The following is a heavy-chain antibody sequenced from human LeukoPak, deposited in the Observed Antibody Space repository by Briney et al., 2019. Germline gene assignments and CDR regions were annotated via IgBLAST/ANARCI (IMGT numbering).Heavy chain of an antibody. CDR1: GFTFSSYE. CDR2: ISSSGSTI. J-gene: IGHJ6*02. D-gene: IGHD3-10*01. V-gene: IGHV3-48*03. Sequence: GGSLRLSCAASGFTFSSYEMNWVRQAPGKELEWVSYISSSGSTIYYADSVKGRFTISRDNAKNSLYLQMNSLRAEDTAVYYCARDSYGSGSYREYYYGMDVWGQGTTVTVSS. CDR3: ARDSYGSGSYREYYYGMDV.